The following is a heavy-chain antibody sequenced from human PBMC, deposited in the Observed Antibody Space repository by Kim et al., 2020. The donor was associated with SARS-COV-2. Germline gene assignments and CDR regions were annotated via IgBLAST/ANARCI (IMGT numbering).Heavy chain of an antibody. CDR3: AKVPSGREWLVLAFDI. CDR2: ISGSGVSI. J-gene: IGHJ3*02. D-gene: IGHD6-19*01. V-gene: IGHV3-23*01. CDR1: GFTFSNYA. Sequence: GGSLRLSCAASGFTFSNYAMSWVRQAPGKGLEWVSGISGSGVSIYYADSVKGRFTISKDSSKNTVYLQMDSLRAEDTAVYYCAKVPSGREWLVLAFDIWGQGTMVTVSS.